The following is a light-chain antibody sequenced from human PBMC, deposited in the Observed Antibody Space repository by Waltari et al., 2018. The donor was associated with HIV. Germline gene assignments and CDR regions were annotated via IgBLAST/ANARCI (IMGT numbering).Light chain of an antibody. CDR3: QTWGTGSVV. CDR1: SGHSSYA. J-gene: IGLJ2*01. CDR2: LNSDGSQ. Sequence: QFVLTQSPSASASLGASVKLTRTLSSGHSSYAIAWHQQQPEKGPRHLMKLNSDGSQSKGDGVPYRFSGSSSGTERYLTISSLQSEDEADYYCQTWGTGSVVFGGGTKLTVL. V-gene: IGLV4-69*02.